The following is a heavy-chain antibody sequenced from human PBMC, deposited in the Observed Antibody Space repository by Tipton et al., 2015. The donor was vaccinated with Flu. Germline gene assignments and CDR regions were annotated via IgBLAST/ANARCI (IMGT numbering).Heavy chain of an antibody. Sequence: LRLSCAVYGGSFSGYYWSWIRQPPGKGLEWIGEINHSGSTNYNPSLKSRVTISVDTSKNQFSLKLSSVTAADTAVYYCAREGRNSGGLDYWGQGTLVTVSS. D-gene: IGHD1-26*01. CDR3: AREGRNSGGLDY. CDR2: INHSGST. J-gene: IGHJ4*02. CDR1: GGSFSGYY. V-gene: IGHV4-34*01.